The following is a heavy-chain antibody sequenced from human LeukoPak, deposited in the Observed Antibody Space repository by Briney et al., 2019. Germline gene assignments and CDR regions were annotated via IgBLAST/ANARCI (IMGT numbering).Heavy chain of an antibody. J-gene: IGHJ2*01. V-gene: IGHV4-59*01. CDR3: ARDRRYDFWSGSFHGYWYFDL. CDR1: GGSISSYY. D-gene: IGHD3-3*01. Sequence: PSETLSLTCTVSGGSISSYYWSWIRQPPGKGLEWIGYIYYSGSTNYNPSLKSRVTISVDTSKNQFSLKLSSVTAADTAVYYCARDRRYDFWSGSFHGYWYFDLWGRGTLVTVSS. CDR2: IYYSGST.